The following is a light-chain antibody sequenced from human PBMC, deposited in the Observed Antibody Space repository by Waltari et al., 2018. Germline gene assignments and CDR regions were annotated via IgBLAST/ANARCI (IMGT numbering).Light chain of an antibody. J-gene: IGLJ7*01. CDR1: SSNIGNNY. Sequence: QSVLTQPPSVSAAPGQRVTISCSGGSSNIGNNYVSWYRQFPGTAPKLLIHENPARPPGLPGRVSGSKSGTSATLDITGLQAGDEADYYCGTWDSSLSGAVFGGGTHLTVL. V-gene: IGLV1-51*02. CDR2: ENP. CDR3: GTWDSSLSGAV.